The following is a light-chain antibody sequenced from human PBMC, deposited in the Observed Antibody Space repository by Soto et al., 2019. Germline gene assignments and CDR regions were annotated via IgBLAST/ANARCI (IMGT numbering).Light chain of an antibody. V-gene: IGKV3-11*01. CDR3: QQRSNWPPT. Sequence: EIVLTQSPATLSLSPREIATLSCRASQSVSSYLAWYQKKPGQAPRLLLYDASNRATGIPARFSGSGSGTDFTLTISCLEPEDFAVYYCQQRSNWPPTFGGGTKVEIK. J-gene: IGKJ4*01. CDR2: DAS. CDR1: QSVSSY.